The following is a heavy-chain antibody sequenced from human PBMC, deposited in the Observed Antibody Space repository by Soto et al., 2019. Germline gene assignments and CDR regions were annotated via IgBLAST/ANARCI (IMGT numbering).Heavy chain of an antibody. Sequence: PGGSLRLSCAGSGFTFSSFEMNWVRQAPGKGLEWISYISADSTRIHYADSVKGRFTISRDNAKDSLYLQMNSLRDEDTAMYYCGRQLAYWSQGTLVTVSS. V-gene: IGHV3-48*02. CDR1: GFTFSSFE. CDR3: GRQLAY. J-gene: IGHJ4*02. CDR2: ISADSTRI.